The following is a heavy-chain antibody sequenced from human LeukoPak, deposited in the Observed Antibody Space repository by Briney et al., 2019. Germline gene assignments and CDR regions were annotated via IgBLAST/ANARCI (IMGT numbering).Heavy chain of an antibody. CDR3: ARAPGGYGSGSRGAFDI. Sequence: SETLSLTCTVSGGSIRSYYWSWIRQPPGKGLEWIGCIYYSGSTNYNPSLKSRVTISVDTSKNQFSLKLTSVTAADTAVYYCARAPGGYGSGSRGAFDIWGQGTMVTVSS. V-gene: IGHV4-59*01. CDR1: GGSIRSYY. J-gene: IGHJ3*02. CDR2: IYYSGST. D-gene: IGHD3-10*01.